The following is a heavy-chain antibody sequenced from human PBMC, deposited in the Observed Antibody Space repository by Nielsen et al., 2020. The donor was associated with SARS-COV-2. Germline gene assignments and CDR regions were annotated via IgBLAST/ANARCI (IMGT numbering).Heavy chain of an antibody. CDR1: GGSISSSSYY. J-gene: IGHJ6*03. CDR2: IYYSGST. V-gene: IGHV4-39*07. Sequence: SETLSLTCTVSGGSISSSSYYWGWIRQPPGKGLEWIGSIYYSGSTYYNPSLKSRVTISVDTSKNQFSLKLSSVTAADTAVYYCARVVTGPYYYYYMDVWGKGTTVTVSS. CDR3: ARVVTGPYYYYYMDV. D-gene: IGHD2-21*02.